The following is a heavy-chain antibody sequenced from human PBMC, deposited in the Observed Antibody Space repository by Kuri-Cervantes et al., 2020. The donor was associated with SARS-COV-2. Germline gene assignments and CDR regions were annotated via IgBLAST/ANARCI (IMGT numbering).Heavy chain of an antibody. Sequence: SVKVSCKASGGTFSSYAISRVRQAPGQGLEWMGRIIPIFGTANYAQKFQGRVTITADESTSTAYMELSSLRSEDTAVYYCATALRIVVVPAANLGVDAFDIWGQGTMVTVSS. D-gene: IGHD2-2*01. CDR3: ATALRIVVVPAANLGVDAFDI. J-gene: IGHJ3*02. V-gene: IGHV1-69*13. CDR2: IIPIFGTA. CDR1: GGTFSSYA.